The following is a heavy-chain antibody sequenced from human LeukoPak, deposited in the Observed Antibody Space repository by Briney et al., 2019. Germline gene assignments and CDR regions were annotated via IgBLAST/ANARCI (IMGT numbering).Heavy chain of an antibody. CDR3: ARERSGYYYDYFDY. D-gene: IGHD3-22*01. J-gene: IGHJ4*02. CDR2: MNPNSGNT. CDR1: GGTFSSYA. V-gene: IGHV1-8*02. Sequence: ASVKVSCKASGGTFSSYAISWVRQAPGQGLEWMGWMNPNSGNTGYAQKFQGRVTVTRNTSISTAYMELSSLRSEDTAVYYCARERSGYYYDYFDYWGQGTLVTVSS.